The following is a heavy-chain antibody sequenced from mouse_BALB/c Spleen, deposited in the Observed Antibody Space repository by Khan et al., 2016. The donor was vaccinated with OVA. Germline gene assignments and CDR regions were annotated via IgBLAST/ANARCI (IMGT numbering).Heavy chain of an antibody. CDR1: GFTFSGFG. CDR2: ISSGSSTI. CDR3: ARSDYYGVAY. V-gene: IGHV5-17*02. J-gene: IGHJ3*01. D-gene: IGHD1-1*01. Sequence: EVELVESGGGLVQPGGSRKLSCAASGFTFSGFGMHWVRQAPEKGLEWVAYISSGSSTIYYADTLKGRFTIYRDNPKKTLFLQMTSRRAGDTAMYYWARSDYYGVAYWGQGTLVTVAA.